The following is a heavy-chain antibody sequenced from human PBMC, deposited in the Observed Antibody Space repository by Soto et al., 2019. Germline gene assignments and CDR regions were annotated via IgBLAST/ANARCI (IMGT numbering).Heavy chain of an antibody. V-gene: IGHV1-69*13. CDR3: AWARGVVDNYYYYGMDV. CDR2: FIPIFGTP. CDR1: GDSFRSYS. J-gene: IGHJ6*02. D-gene: IGHD3-22*01. Sequence: GASVKVSCKASGDSFRSYSVSWVRQAPGQGLEWIGGFIPIFGTPNYAQKFQGRLTISADESTSTVSMDLSSLRSEDTAVYYCAWARGVVDNYYYYGMDVWGQGTTVTVSS.